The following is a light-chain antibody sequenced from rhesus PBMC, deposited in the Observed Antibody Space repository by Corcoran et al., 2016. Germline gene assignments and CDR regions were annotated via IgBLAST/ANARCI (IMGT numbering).Light chain of an antibody. CDR1: QSVSSY. V-gene: IGKV3-31*02. J-gene: IGKJ3*01. CDR2: GAS. Sequence: EIVMTQSPTTLSLSPGESATLSCRASQSVSSYLVWYQKKPGQPLRLLIYGASSRATGIPDRFSGSGSGKDFSLTISSLEPEDFAVYYCQETSDFFTFGPGTTLDIK. CDR3: QETSDFFT.